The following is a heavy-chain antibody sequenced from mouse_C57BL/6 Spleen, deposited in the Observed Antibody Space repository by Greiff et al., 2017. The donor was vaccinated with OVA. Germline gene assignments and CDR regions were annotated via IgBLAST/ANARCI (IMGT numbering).Heavy chain of an antibody. J-gene: IGHJ4*01. Sequence: EVQVVESGGDLVKPGGSLKLSCAASGFTFSSYGMSWVRQTPDKRLEWVATISSGGSYTYYPDSVKGRFTISRDNAKNTLYLQMSSLKSEDTAMYYCATVVATDAMDYWGQGTSVTVSS. CDR1: GFTFSSYG. V-gene: IGHV5-6*01. CDR3: ATVVATDAMDY. D-gene: IGHD1-1*01. CDR2: ISSGGSYT.